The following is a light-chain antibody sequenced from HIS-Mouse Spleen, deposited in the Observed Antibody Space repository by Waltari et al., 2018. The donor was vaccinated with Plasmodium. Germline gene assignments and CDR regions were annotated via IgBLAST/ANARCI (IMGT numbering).Light chain of an antibody. CDR3: CSYAGSYTYV. Sequence: QSALTQPRSVSGSPGQSVTISCTGTSSDVGGYNYVSWYQQHPGKAPKLMIYDVSKRLSGGPDRFSGSKSGNTASLTISGLQAEDEADYYCCSYAGSYTYVFGGGTKLTVL. CDR1: SSDVGGYNY. CDR2: DVS. J-gene: IGLJ2*01. V-gene: IGLV2-11*01.